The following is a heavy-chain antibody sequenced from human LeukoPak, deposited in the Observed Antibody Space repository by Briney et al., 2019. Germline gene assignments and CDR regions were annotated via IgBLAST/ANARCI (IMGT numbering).Heavy chain of an antibody. D-gene: IGHD4-23*01. J-gene: IGHJ4*02. Sequence: PGGSLRLSCAASGFTFSSYAMSWVRQAPGKGLEWVSAISGSGGSTYYADSVKGRFTISRDNSKNTLYLQMNSLRAEDTAVYYCAKLENYCGNSNVDYWGQGTLVTVSS. CDR2: ISGSGGST. CDR1: GFTFSSYA. CDR3: AKLENYCGNSNVDY. V-gene: IGHV3-23*01.